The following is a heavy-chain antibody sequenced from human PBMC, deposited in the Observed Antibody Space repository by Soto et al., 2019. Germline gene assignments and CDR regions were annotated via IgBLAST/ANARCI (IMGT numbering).Heavy chain of an antibody. CDR3: ARRPWGSYYTDY. V-gene: IGHV4-39*01. D-gene: IGHD1-26*01. CDR2: IYYSGST. CDR1: GGSISSSSYY. J-gene: IGHJ4*02. Sequence: PSETLSLTCTVSGGSISSSSYYWGWIRQPPGKGLEWIGSIYYSGSTCYNPSLKSRVTISVDTSKNQFSLKLSSVTAADTAVYYCARRPWGSYYTDYWGQGTLVTVSS.